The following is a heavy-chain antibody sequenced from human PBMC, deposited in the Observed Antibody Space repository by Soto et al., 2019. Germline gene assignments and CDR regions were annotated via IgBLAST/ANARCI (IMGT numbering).Heavy chain of an antibody. Sequence: ASVKVSCKASGYTFTSYGISWVRQAPGQGLEWMGWMSAYNGNTNYAQKLQGRVTMTTDTSTSTAYMELRSLRSDDTAVYYCARNSYCGGDCINWFDPWGQGTLVTVSS. V-gene: IGHV1-18*04. CDR1: GYTFTSYG. CDR2: MSAYNGNT. CDR3: ARNSYCGGDCINWFDP. D-gene: IGHD2-21*02. J-gene: IGHJ5*02.